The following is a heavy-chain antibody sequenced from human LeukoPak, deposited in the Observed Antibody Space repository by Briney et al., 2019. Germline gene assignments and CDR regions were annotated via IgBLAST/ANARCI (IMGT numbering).Heavy chain of an antibody. CDR1: GGSISSSSYY. J-gene: IGHJ5*02. D-gene: IGHD3-22*01. Sequence: SETLSLTCTVSGGSISSSSYYWGWIRQPPGTGLEWIGSIYYSGSTYYNPSLKSRVTISVDTSKNQFSLKLSSVTAADTAVYYCAGGPKYYYDSSGYLWGQGTLVTVSS. V-gene: IGHV4-39*01. CDR3: AGGPKYYYDSSGYL. CDR2: IYYSGST.